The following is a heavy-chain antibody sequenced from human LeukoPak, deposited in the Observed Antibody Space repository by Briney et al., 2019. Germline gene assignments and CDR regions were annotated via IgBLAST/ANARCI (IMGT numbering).Heavy chain of an antibody. J-gene: IGHJ4*02. Sequence: GGSLRLSCAASGFTFSSYAMSWVRQAPGKGLEWVSYISSSGSTAYYADSVKGRFTISRDNARNSLYLQMNSLRAEDTAVYYCTNGYNSYWGQGTLVTVSS. CDR3: TNGYNSY. CDR1: GFTFSSYA. V-gene: IGHV3-48*03. D-gene: IGHD5-24*01. CDR2: ISSSGSTA.